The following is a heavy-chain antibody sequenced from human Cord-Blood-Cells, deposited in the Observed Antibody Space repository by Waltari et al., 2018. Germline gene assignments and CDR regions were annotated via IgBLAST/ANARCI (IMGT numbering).Heavy chain of an antibody. CDR1: GRSFSGYY. CDR3: ARGRGSSSSFWYFDL. CDR2: INHNGST. V-gene: IGHV4-34*01. D-gene: IGHD6-6*01. Sequence: QVQLQQWGAGLLKHPETLSLTCAVYGRSFSGYYWSWLRQPPGKGLEWIGEINHNGSTNYNPSLKSRVTISVDTSKNQFSLKLSSVTAADTAVYYCARGRGSSSSFWYFDLWGRGTLVTVSS. J-gene: IGHJ2*01.